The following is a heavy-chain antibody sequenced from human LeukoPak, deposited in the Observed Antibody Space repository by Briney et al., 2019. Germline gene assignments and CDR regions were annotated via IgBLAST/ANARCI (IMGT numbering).Heavy chain of an antibody. V-gene: IGHV3-23*01. J-gene: IGHJ4*02. CDR1: GFTFSSYA. CDR3: AKDRTAMVRGGLEDY. CDR2: ISGSGGST. D-gene: IGHD3-10*01. Sequence: GSLRLSCAASGFTFSSYAMSWVRQAPGKGLEWVSAISGSGGSTYYADSVKGRFTISRDNSKNTLYLQMNSLRAEDTAVYYCAKDRTAMVRGGLEDYWGQGTLVTVSS.